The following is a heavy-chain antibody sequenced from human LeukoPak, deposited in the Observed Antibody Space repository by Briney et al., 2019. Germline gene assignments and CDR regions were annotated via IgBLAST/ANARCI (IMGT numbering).Heavy chain of an antibody. V-gene: IGHV3-30*18. CDR1: GFTFSSYG. CDR3: AKDLRQWLVHSYFDY. D-gene: IGHD6-19*01. CDR2: ISYDGSNK. Sequence: PGRSLRLSCAASGFTFSSYGMHWVRQAPGKGLEWVAVISYDGSNKYYADSVKGRFTISRDNSKNTLYLQMNSLRAEDTAAYYCAKDLRQWLVHSYFDYWGQGTLVTVSS. J-gene: IGHJ4*02.